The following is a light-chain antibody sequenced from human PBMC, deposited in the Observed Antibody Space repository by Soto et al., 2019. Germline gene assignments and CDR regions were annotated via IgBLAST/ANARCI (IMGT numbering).Light chain of an antibody. V-gene: IGKV1-39*01. CDR1: QGISSY. CDR2: AAS. Sequence: DIQMTQSPSSLSASVVDRVTITCRASQGISSYLNWYQQKPGKAPKLLIYAASSLQSGVPSRFSGSGSGTDFTLTISCLQSEDFATYYCQQYYSYPLTFGGGTKVDI. CDR3: QQYYSYPLT. J-gene: IGKJ4*01.